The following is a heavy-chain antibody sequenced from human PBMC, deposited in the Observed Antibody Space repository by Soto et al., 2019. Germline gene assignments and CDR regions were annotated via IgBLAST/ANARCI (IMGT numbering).Heavy chain of an antibody. CDR3: ARTIAVAGIGYYFDY. CDR1: AYSFSTYA. Sequence: GASVKVSCKASAYSFSTYAISWVRQAPGQGLEWLGRISTYNGNTNYAQILQGRVTLTTDTSTSTAFMELRSLRSDDTAVYYCARTIAVAGIGYYFDYWGQGTLVTVSS. V-gene: IGHV1-18*04. D-gene: IGHD6-19*01. CDR2: ISTYNGNT. J-gene: IGHJ4*02.